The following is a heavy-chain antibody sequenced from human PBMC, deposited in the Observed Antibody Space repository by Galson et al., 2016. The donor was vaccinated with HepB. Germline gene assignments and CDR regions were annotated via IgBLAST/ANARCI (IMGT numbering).Heavy chain of an antibody. D-gene: IGHD6-19*01. V-gene: IGHV1-69*13. CDR3: AAGSSGWFDGFAFDF. Sequence: SVKVSCKASGGTFNSFAISWVRQAPGQGLEWMGGIIPIFGTATYAQKFQGRVTIIADESSRTDYMEVSSLRPEDTAVYYCAAGSSGWFDGFAFDFWGQGTMVTVSS. CDR1: GGTFNSFA. CDR2: IIPIFGTA. J-gene: IGHJ3*01.